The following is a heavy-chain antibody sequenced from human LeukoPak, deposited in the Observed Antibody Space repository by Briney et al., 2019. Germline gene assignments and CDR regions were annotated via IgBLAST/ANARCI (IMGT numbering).Heavy chain of an antibody. V-gene: IGHV3-7*01. CDR1: GFIFSSYW. CDR2: IKEDGSDK. D-gene: IGHD3-10*02. Sequence: GGSLRLSCAASGFIFSSYWMAWVRQAPGKGLEWVANIKEDGSDKNYVESLKGRFTISRDNAKNSLYLQMDSLRAEDTAVYYCAELGITMIGGVWGKGTTVTISS. J-gene: IGHJ6*04. CDR3: AELGITMIGGV.